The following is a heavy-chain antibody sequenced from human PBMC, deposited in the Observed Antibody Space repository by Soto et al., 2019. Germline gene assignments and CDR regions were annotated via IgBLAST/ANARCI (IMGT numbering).Heavy chain of an antibody. CDR3: ARGYGDYVDY. Sequence: QVQLVQSGAEVKKPGASVKVSCKASGYTFTGYYMHWVRQAPGQGLEWMGWINPNSGGTNYAQKFQXXVXIXXETSSSTAYMELSRLRSDDTAVYYCARGYGDYVDYWGQGTLVTVSS. V-gene: IGHV1-2*04. CDR2: INPNSGGT. D-gene: IGHD4-17*01. CDR1: GYTFTGYY. J-gene: IGHJ4*02.